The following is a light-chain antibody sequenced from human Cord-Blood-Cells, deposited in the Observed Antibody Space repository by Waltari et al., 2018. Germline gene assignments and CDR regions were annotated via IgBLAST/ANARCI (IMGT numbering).Light chain of an antibody. CDR1: SPNIGAGYD. V-gene: IGLV1-40*01. CDR2: GTS. Sequence: QSVLTQPPSVSGAPGQRVTIPCTGSSPNIGAGYDVHWYQQLPGTAPQLLIYGTSNRPSGVPDRFSGSKSGTSASLAITGLQAEDEADYYCQSYDSSLSGSVFGGGTKLTVL. CDR3: QSYDSSLSGSV. J-gene: IGLJ3*02.